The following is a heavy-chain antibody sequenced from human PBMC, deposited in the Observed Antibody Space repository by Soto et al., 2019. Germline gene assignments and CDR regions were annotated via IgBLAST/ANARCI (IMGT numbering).Heavy chain of an antibody. Sequence: QITLKESGPTLVKPTQTLTLTCTFSGFSLSTSGVGVGWIRQPPGKALEWLALIYWDDDKRYSPSLKRRLTIPKDTAKNQGVLTMTNSDPVDTATYYCAHRRHSYGSLDYWGQGTLVTVSS. CDR1: GFSLSTSGVG. V-gene: IGHV2-5*02. J-gene: IGHJ4*02. CDR3: AHRRHSYGSLDY. CDR2: IYWDDDK. D-gene: IGHD5-18*01.